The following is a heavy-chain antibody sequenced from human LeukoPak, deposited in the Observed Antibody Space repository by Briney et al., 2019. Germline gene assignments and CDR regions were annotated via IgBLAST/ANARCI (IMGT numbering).Heavy chain of an antibody. CDR1: GFTFSDYY. Sequence: GGSLRLSCAASGFTFSDYYMSWIRQAPGKGLEWVSYISSRGSTIYYADSVKGRFTISRDNAKNSLYLQMNSLRAEDTAVYYCAREMATAHDAFDIWGQGTMVTVSS. D-gene: IGHD5-24*01. V-gene: IGHV3-11*01. CDR2: ISSRGSTI. CDR3: AREMATAHDAFDI. J-gene: IGHJ3*02.